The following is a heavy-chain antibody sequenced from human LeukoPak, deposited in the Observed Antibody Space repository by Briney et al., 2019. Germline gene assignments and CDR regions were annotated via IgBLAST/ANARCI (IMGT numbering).Heavy chain of an antibody. D-gene: IGHD3-10*01. CDR1: GGSISSGGYY. CDR2: IYYSGSA. Sequence: PSETLSLTCTVSGGSISSGGYYWSWIRQHPGKGLEWIGYIYYSGSAYYNPSLKSRVTISVDTSENQFSLRLSSVTAADTAVYYCARVNYGSATKEDYWGQGTLVTVSS. CDR3: ARVNYGSATKEDY. V-gene: IGHV4-31*03. J-gene: IGHJ4*02.